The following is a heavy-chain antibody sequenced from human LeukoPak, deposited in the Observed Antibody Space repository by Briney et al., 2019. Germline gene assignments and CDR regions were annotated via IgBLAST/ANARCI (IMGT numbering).Heavy chain of an antibody. V-gene: IGHV1-69*04. CDR1: GGTFSSYA. CDR3: ASSYCSGGSCYLMYFDY. J-gene: IGHJ4*02. CDR2: IIPILGIA. Sequence: SVKVSCKASGGTFSSYAISWVRQAPGQRLEWMGRIIPILGIANYAQKFQGRVTITADKSTSTAYMELSSLRSEDTAVYYCASSYCSGGSCYLMYFDYWGQGTLVTVSS. D-gene: IGHD2-15*01.